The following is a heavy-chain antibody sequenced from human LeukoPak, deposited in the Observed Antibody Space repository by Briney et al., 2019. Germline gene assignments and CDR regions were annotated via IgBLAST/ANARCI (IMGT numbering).Heavy chain of an antibody. CDR2: IKPDGTQS. Sequence: PGGSLRLSCEASGFTFSSYWMTWVRQAPGKGLEWVANIKPDGTQSYYVDSVKGRFTLSRDNAKNSLYLQMSSLRADETAVYYCARLRPYSSSWYAYYGMDAWGQGTTVTVSS. V-gene: IGHV3-7*04. CDR3: ARLRPYSSSWYAYYGMDA. D-gene: IGHD6-13*01. CDR1: GFTFSSYW. J-gene: IGHJ6*02.